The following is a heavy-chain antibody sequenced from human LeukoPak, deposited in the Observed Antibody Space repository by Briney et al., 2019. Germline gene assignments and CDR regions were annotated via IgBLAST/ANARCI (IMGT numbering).Heavy chain of an antibody. CDR1: GGSTSSYY. Sequence: PSETLSLTCTVSGGSTSSYYWSWIRQPAGKGLEWIGRIYTSGSTNYNPSLKSRVTMSVDTSKNQFSLKLSSVTAADTAVYYCARDICSGGSCYSYNWFDPWGQGTLVTVSS. D-gene: IGHD2-15*01. CDR3: ARDICSGGSCYSYNWFDP. CDR2: IYTSGST. V-gene: IGHV4-4*07. J-gene: IGHJ5*02.